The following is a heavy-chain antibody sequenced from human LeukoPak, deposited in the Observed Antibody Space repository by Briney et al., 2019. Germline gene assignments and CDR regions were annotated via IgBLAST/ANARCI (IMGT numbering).Heavy chain of an antibody. D-gene: IGHD2-2*01. J-gene: IGHJ4*02. V-gene: IGHV3-21*01. CDR1: GFTFSSYS. Sequence: TGGSLRLSCAASGFTFSSYSMNWVRQAPGKGLEWVSSISSSSSYIYYADSVKGRFTISRDNSKNTLYLQMNSLRAEDTAVYYCAREEATYPFDYWGQGTLVTVSS. CDR3: AREEATYPFDY. CDR2: ISSSSSYI.